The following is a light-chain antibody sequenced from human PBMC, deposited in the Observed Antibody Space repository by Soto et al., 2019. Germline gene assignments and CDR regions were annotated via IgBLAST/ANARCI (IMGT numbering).Light chain of an antibody. Sequence: DIQMTQSPSTLSASVGDRVTITCRASQSISSWLAWYQQKPGKAPKRLIYKASTLESGIPSRFSGGGSGTEVTLTIISLQPDDFATYYCQQYDIFPLTFGGGTKVEVK. J-gene: IGKJ4*01. CDR1: QSISSW. V-gene: IGKV1-5*03. CDR3: QQYDIFPLT. CDR2: KAS.